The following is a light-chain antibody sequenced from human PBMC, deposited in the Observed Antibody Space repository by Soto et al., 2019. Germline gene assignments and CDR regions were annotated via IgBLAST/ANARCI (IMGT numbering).Light chain of an antibody. CDR3: QQYNNWPQT. CDR2: AAS. Sequence: DIQMTQSPSSLSASVGDRVTITCRASQSISSYLNWYQQKPGKAPKLLIYAASSLQSGVPSRFSGSGSGTEFTLTISSLQSEDFALYYCQQYNNWPQTFGQGTKVDIK. CDR1: QSISSY. V-gene: IGKV1-39*01. J-gene: IGKJ1*01.